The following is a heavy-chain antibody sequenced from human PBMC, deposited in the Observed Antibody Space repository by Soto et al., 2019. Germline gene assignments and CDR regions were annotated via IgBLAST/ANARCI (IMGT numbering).Heavy chain of an antibody. CDR2: IYYSGST. CDR1: GGSISSYY. Sequence: SETLSLTCTASGGSISSYYWSWIRQPPGKGLEWIGYIYYSGSTNYNPSLKSRVTISVDTSKNQFSLKLSSVTAADTAVYYCARSSSGEYFDYWGQGTLVTVSS. J-gene: IGHJ4*02. D-gene: IGHD6-25*01. CDR3: ARSSSGEYFDY. V-gene: IGHV4-59*01.